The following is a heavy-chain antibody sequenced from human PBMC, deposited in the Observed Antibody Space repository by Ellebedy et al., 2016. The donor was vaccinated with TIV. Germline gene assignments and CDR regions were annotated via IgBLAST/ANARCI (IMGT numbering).Heavy chain of an antibody. CDR3: ARETMANWFDP. D-gene: IGHD4/OR15-4a*01. Sequence: GESLKISCAASGFTFRTYGMHWVRQAPGKGLEWVAVIWYDGTDKYYADSVKGRFTISRDNSKNTLYLQMNSLRAEDTAVYYCARETMANWFDPWGQGTLVTVSS. CDR2: IWYDGTDK. V-gene: IGHV3-33*01. J-gene: IGHJ5*02. CDR1: GFTFRTYG.